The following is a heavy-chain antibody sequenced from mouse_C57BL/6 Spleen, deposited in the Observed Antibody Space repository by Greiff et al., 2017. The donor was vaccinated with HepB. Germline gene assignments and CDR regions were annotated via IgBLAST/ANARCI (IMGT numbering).Heavy chain of an antibody. CDR1: GYTFTSYW. V-gene: IGHV1-50*01. CDR2: IDPSDSYT. D-gene: IGHD2-4*01. CDR3: ARGGYDYDAAY. Sequence: VQLQQSGAELVKPEASVKLSCKASGYTFTSYWMQWVKQRPGQGLEWIGEIDPSDSYTNYNQKFKGKATLTVDTSSSTADMQLSSLTSEDSAVYYCARGGYDYDAAYWGQGTLVTVSA. J-gene: IGHJ3*01.